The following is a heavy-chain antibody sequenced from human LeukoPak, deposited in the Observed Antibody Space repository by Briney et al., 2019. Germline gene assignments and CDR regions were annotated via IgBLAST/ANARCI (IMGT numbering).Heavy chain of an antibody. J-gene: IGHJ4*02. Sequence: GGSLRLSCAVSGFTVSSNYFSWVRQAPGKGLEWVSVIYTEGTTYYADSVKGRFTISRDNSKNTVYLQMNSLRAEDTAVYYCARTVRSSSWAEYYFDYWGQGTLVTVSS. CDR2: IYTEGTT. D-gene: IGHD6-13*01. V-gene: IGHV3-53*01. CDR1: GFTVSSNY. CDR3: ARTVRSSSWAEYYFDY.